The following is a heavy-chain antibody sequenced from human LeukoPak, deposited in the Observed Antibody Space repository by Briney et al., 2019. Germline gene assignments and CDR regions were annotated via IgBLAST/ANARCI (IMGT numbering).Heavy chain of an antibody. CDR1: GGSISSSSYY. J-gene: IGHJ4*02. CDR3: ARLGLTVVTVIFDY. V-gene: IGHV4-39*01. CDR2: ICYSGST. D-gene: IGHD4-23*01. Sequence: SETLSLTCTVSGGSISSSSYYWGWIRQPPGKGLEWIGSICYSGSTYYNPSLKSRVTISVDTSKNQFSLKLSSVTAADTAVYYCARLGLTVVTVIFDYWGQGTLVTVSS.